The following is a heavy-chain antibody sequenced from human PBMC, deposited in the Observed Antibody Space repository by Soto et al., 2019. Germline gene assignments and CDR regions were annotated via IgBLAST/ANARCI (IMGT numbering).Heavy chain of an antibody. D-gene: IGHD7-27*01. V-gene: IGHV3-30-3*01. CDR1: GFTFSSYA. CDR3: ARDGAGDRTGDFDI. CDR2: ISYDGSNK. J-gene: IGHJ3*02. Sequence: PGGSLRLSCAASGFTFSSYAMHWVRQAPGKGLEWVAVISYDGSNKYYADSVKGRFTISRDNSKNTLYLQMNSLRAEDTAVYYCARDGAGDRTGDFDIWGQGTMVTVSS.